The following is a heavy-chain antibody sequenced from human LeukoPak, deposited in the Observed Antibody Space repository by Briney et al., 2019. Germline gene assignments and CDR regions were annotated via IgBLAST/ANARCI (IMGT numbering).Heavy chain of an antibody. CDR1: GFTFSSYW. V-gene: IGHV3-7*01. CDR3: ARGHGYLPMYFDY. Sequence: GGSLRLSCAASGFTFSSYWMSWVRQAPGKGLEWVANIKQDGSEKYYVDSVKGRFTISRDNAKNSLYLQMNSLRAEDTAVYYCARGHGYLPMYFDYWGQGTLVTVSS. J-gene: IGHJ4*02. D-gene: IGHD3-22*01. CDR2: IKQDGSEK.